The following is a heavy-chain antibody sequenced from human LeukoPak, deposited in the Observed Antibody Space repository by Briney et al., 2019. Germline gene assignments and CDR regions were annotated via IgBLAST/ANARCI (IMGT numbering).Heavy chain of an antibody. Sequence: GGSLRLSCAASGFTFSSYSMNWVRQAPGKGLEWVSAISGSGGDTYHADFVEGRFTISRDNSKNTLYLQMNSLRASDTAIYYCAKGLYYFDSSGYYSNDAFDMWGQGTMVTVSS. CDR3: AKGLYYFDSSGYYSNDAFDM. D-gene: IGHD3-22*01. V-gene: IGHV3-23*01. CDR2: ISGSGGDT. CDR1: GFTFSSYS. J-gene: IGHJ3*02.